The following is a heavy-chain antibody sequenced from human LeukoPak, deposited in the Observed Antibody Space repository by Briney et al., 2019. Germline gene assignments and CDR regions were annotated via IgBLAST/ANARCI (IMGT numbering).Heavy chain of an antibody. D-gene: IGHD2-2*02. J-gene: IGHJ4*02. CDR2: INPNSGAT. Sequence: ASVTVSCKASGYTFTIYYMHWVRQAPGQGLEWMGWINPNSGATTYAQGFQGRVTMTRDTSISTAYMELSGLTSDDTAVYYCARNPPYCTSTSCYNDYWGQGTLVTVSS. V-gene: IGHV1-2*02. CDR1: GYTFTIYY. CDR3: ARNPPYCTSTSCYNDY.